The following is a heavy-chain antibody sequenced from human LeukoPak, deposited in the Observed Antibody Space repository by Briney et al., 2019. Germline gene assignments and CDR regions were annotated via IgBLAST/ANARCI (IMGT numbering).Heavy chain of an antibody. J-gene: IGHJ3*02. CDR2: INHSGST. CDR1: GGSISSYY. Sequence: PETLSLTCTVSGGSISSYYWSWIRQPPGKGLEWIGEINHSGSTNYNPSLKSRVTISVDTSKNQFSLKLSSVTAADTAVYYCARGLPLYAFDIWGQGTMVTVSS. CDR3: ARGLPLYAFDI. V-gene: IGHV4-34*01.